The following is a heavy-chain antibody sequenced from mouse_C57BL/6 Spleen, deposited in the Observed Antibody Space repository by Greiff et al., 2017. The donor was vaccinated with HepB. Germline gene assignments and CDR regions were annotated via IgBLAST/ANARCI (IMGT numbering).Heavy chain of an antibody. Sequence: VQLQQSGAELVKPGASVKMSCKASGYTFTSYWITWVKQRPGQGLEWIGDIYPGSGSTNYNEKFKSKATLTVDTSSSTAYMQLSSLTSEDSAVYYCAREDDYDRGYAMDDWGQGTSVTVSS. D-gene: IGHD2-4*01. J-gene: IGHJ4*01. CDR1: GYTFTSYW. CDR2: IYPGSGST. V-gene: IGHV1-55*01. CDR3: AREDDYDRGYAMDD.